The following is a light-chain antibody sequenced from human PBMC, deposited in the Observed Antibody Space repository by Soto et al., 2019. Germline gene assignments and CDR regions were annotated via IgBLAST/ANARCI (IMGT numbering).Light chain of an antibody. CDR2: EVN. J-gene: IGLJ2*01. V-gene: IGLV2-14*01. Sequence: QSALTQPASVSGSPGQSITISCTGTSSDVGGYNYVSWYQQHPGKGPKLLIYEVNNRPSGVYNRFSGSKSGNTASLTISGLQAEDEADYYCNSYTSSSTRVFGGGTKLTVL. CDR1: SSDVGGYNY. CDR3: NSYTSSSTRV.